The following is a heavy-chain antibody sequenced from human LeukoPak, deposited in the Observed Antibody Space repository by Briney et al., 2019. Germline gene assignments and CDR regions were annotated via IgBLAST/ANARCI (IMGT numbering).Heavy chain of an antibody. D-gene: IGHD6-13*01. CDR2: IYYSGST. Sequence: SETLSLTCTVSGGSISSYYWSWIRQPPGKGLEWIGYIYYSGSTNYNPSLKSRVTISVDTSKNQFSLKLSSVTAADTAVYYCARGGSWYSYYYYYMDVWGKGTTVTISS. V-gene: IGHV4-59*01. CDR3: ARGGSWYSYYYYYMDV. CDR1: GGSISSYY. J-gene: IGHJ6*03.